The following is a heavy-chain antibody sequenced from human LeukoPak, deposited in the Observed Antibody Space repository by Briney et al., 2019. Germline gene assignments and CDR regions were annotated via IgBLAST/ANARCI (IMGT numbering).Heavy chain of an antibody. CDR3: ARGLDTNDWSDAFDI. CDR1: GGSISSGGYS. J-gene: IGHJ3*02. V-gene: IGHV4-30-4*07. CDR2: IYNSGST. D-gene: IGHD2-21*01. Sequence: SETLSLTCAVSGGSISSGGYSWNWIRQPPGKGLEWIGYIYNSGSTSYNPSLKSRITMSVDTSKNQFSLKLRSVTAADTAVYYCARGLDTNDWSDAFDIWGQGTMVTVSS.